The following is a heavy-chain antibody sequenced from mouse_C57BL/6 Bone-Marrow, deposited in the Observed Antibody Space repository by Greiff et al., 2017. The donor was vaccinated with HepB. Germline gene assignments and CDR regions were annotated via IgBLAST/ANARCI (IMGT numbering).Heavy chain of an antibody. D-gene: IGHD2-3*01. CDR3: ARRALYDSYYFDY. CDR1: GYTFTSYW. J-gene: IGHJ2*01. Sequence: VKLQQPGAELVKPGASVKLSCKASGYTFTSYWMHWVKQRPGQGLEWIGMIHPNSGSTNYNEKFKSKATLTVDKSSSTAYMQLSSLTSEDSAVYYCARRALYDSYYFDYWGQGTTLTVSS. CDR2: IHPNSGST. V-gene: IGHV1-64*01.